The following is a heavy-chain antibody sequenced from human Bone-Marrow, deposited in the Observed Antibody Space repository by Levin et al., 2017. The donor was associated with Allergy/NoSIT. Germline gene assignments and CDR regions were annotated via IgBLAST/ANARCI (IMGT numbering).Heavy chain of an antibody. CDR1: GFTFGDYG. D-gene: IGHD3-16*01. J-gene: IGHJ4*02. Sequence: GESLKISCTTSGFTFGDYGMSWVRQAPGKGLEWVGFIRSKAYGGTTEYAASVKGRFTISRDDSKSIAYLQMSSLKTDDTAVYYCTRILGESRWGQGTLVSVSS. V-gene: IGHV3-49*04. CDR3: TRILGESR. CDR2: IRSKAYGGTT.